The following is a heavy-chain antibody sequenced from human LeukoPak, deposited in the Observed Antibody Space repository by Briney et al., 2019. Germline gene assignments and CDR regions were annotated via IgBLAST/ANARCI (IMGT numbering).Heavy chain of an antibody. CDR1: GYTFTSYY. CDR3: ARGYYDSSGYPY. CDR2: INPSGGST. D-gene: IGHD3-22*01. J-gene: IGHJ4*02. V-gene: IGHV1-46*01. Sequence: ASVKVSCKASGYTFTSYYMHWVRQAPGQGLEWMGIINPSGGSTSYAQKFQGRVTMTRDTSTSTAYMELRSMRSDDTAVYYCARGYYDSSGYPYWGQGTLVTVSS.